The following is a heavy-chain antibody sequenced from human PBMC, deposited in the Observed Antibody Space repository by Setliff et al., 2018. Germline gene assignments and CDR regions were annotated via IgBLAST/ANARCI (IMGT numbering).Heavy chain of an antibody. CDR2: FYHSGSM. J-gene: IGHJ6*03. CDR3: YYIDV. CDR1: GGSISSSY. Sequence: PSETLSLTCTVSGGSISSSYWSWIRQPPGKGLEWIGYFYHSGSMNYNPSLKGRVTMSVDTSNNQLSLKLTSVSAADTGFYYHYYIDVWGKGTTVTVSS. V-gene: IGHV4-4*09.